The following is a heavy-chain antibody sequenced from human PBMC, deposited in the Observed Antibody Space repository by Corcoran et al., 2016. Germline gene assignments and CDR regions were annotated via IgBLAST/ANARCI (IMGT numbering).Heavy chain of an antibody. CDR3: AKNGGNLDN. V-gene: IGHV3-7*03. CDR2: IKEDGSDK. D-gene: IGHD3-16*01. CDR1: GFTFSNSW. J-gene: IGHJ4*02. Sequence: EVQLVESGGGLVQPGGSLRLSCAASGFTFSNSWMSWVRQAPGKGLEWVANIKEDGSDKNYVDSVKGRFTISRDNAKNSLNLQMNNLRADDTAVYYCAKNGGNLDNWGQGTLVTVSS.